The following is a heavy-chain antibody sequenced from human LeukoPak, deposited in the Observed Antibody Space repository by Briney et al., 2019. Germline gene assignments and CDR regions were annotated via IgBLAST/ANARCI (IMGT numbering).Heavy chain of an antibody. CDR2: ISSSSSYI. Sequence: GGSLRLSCAASGFTFSSYSMNWVRQAPGKGLEWVSSISSSSSYIYYADSVKGRFTISRDNAKNSLYLQMNSLRAEDTAVYYCARDVRGSYYYGSGSPDAFDIWGQGTMVTVSS. J-gene: IGHJ3*02. CDR1: GFTFSSYS. D-gene: IGHD3-10*01. V-gene: IGHV3-21*01. CDR3: ARDVRGSYYYGSGSPDAFDI.